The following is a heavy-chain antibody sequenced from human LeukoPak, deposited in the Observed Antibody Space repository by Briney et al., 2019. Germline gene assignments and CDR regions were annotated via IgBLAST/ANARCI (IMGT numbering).Heavy chain of an antibody. J-gene: IGHJ4*02. CDR1: GFTLSSNY. CDR2: IYSGGGT. Sequence: GSLRLSCAASGFTLSSNYMSWVRQAPGKGLEGVSVIYSGGGTYYADSVKGRFTISRANSKNTVYLQMNSLRAEDTAVYYCATETDAYWGQGTLVTVSS. V-gene: IGHV3-66*01. D-gene: IGHD2-21*02. CDR3: ATETDAY.